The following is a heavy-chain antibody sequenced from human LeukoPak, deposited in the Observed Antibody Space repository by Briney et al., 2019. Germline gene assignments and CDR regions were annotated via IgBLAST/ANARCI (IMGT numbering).Heavy chain of an antibody. Sequence: SVKVSCKASGGTFSSYAISWVRQAPGQGLEWMGGIIPIFGTANYAQKFQGRVTITTAESTSTAYMELSSLRSEDTAVYYCARSIGYCSSTSCYLGFDPWGQGTLVTVSS. CDR1: GGTFSSYA. V-gene: IGHV1-69*05. CDR3: ARSIGYCSSTSCYLGFDP. CDR2: IIPIFGTA. J-gene: IGHJ5*02. D-gene: IGHD2-2*01.